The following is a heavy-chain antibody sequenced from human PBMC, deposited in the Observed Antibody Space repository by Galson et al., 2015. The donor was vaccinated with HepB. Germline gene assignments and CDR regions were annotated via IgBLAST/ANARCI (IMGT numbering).Heavy chain of an antibody. Sequence: LRLSCAASGFTFSSYGIHWVRQAPGKGLEWVSVIWYHGRDQYYADSVTGRLTVSRDQSKNTVYLQMNSLRAEDTGLYFCARDGDTSGHYGIFDYWGQGALVTVSS. D-gene: IGHD3-22*01. CDR2: IWYHGRDQ. J-gene: IGHJ4*02. CDR1: GFTFSSYG. V-gene: IGHV3-33*01. CDR3: ARDGDTSGHYGIFDY.